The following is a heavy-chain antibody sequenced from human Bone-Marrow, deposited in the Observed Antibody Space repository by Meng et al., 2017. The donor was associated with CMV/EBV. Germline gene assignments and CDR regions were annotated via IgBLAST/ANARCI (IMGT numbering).Heavy chain of an antibody. V-gene: IGHV1-2*02. CDR1: GYTFIAHY. CDR2: ISPYSGAT. CDR3: AKEVYCSSTSCYVVGPIDY. Sequence: ASVKVSCKASGYTFIAHYIHWFRQAPGQGLEWMGWISPYSGATNYAQKFQDRVTMTRDTSISTIYMELSRLRSDDTAVYYCAKEVYCSSTSCYVVGPIDYWGQGTLVTVSS. D-gene: IGHD2-2*01. J-gene: IGHJ4*02.